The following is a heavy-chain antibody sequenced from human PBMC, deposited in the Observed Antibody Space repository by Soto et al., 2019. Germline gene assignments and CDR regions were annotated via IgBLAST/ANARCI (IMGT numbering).Heavy chain of an antibody. V-gene: IGHV3-7*05. Sequence: EVQLVESGGGLVQPGGSLRLSCAASGFTFSSSWMAWVRQAPGKGLEWVAVIEQDGTGKYYVDSVKGRFTVSRDNAKHSLYLQITGLTVADTGVYYCAAGRGWAWGQGTLVTVSS. J-gene: IGHJ5*02. CDR1: GFTFSSSW. CDR3: AAGRGWA. D-gene: IGHD1-26*01. CDR2: IEQDGTGK.